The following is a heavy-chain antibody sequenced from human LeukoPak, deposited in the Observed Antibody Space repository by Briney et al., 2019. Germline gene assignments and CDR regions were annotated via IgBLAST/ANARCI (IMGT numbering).Heavy chain of an antibody. D-gene: IGHD3/OR15-3a*01. V-gene: IGHV1-2*02. J-gene: IGHJ4*02. CDR2: INPNIDDT. CDR1: GYNFIDYY. Sequence: ASLKLSCKTSGYNFIDYYIDWVRQAPGQGLEWLGWINPNIDDTSYEQKFQGRVTMSSDTSINTVYLEVTRLTSDDTAVYFCARKGNMDQLLTFDHWGQGALVTVSS. CDR3: ARKGNMDQLLTFDH.